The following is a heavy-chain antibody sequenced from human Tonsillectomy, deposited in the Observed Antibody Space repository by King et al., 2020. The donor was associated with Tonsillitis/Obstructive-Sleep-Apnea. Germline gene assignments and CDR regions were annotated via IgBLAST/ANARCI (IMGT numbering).Heavy chain of an antibody. CDR3: ARARGYCSSTSCPIGAFDI. J-gene: IGHJ3*02. V-gene: IGHV3-48*02. D-gene: IGHD2-2*01. CDR1: GFTFSSYS. CDR2: IIGSSSTI. Sequence: VQLVESGGDFVQPGGSLRLSCAASGFTFSSYSMNWVRQAPGKGLEWVSYIIGSSSTIYYADSVKGRFTISRDNAKNSLYLQMNSLRDEDTAMYYCARARGYCSSTSCPIGAFDIWGQGTMVTVSS.